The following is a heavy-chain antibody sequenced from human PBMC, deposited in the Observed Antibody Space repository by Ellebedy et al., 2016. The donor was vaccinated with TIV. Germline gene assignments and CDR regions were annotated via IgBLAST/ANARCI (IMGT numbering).Heavy chain of an antibody. CDR3: ARRYFDY. V-gene: IGHV3-7*03. CDR1: GFAFNNFF. Sequence: GGSLRLXXAASGFAFNNFFMSWVRQAPGKGLEWVANIKQDGSERYYVDSVKGRFTISRDNAKNSLYLQMNSLRAEDTAVYYCARRYFDYWGQGTLVTVSS. CDR2: IKQDGSER. J-gene: IGHJ4*02.